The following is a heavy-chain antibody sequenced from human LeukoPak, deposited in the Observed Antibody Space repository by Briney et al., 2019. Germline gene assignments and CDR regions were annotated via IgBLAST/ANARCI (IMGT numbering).Heavy chain of an antibody. Sequence: GESLKISCYGSGYSFTNYWIAWVRQMPGKGLEWMGFIYPGDSDTRYSPSFQGQVTISADKSISTAYLQWSSLKASDTAMYYCARIAGTDYYDSSGGTFDYWGQGTLVTVSS. CDR3: ARIAGTDYYDSSGGTFDY. J-gene: IGHJ4*02. D-gene: IGHD3-22*01. CDR2: IYPGDSDT. V-gene: IGHV5-51*01. CDR1: GYSFTNYW.